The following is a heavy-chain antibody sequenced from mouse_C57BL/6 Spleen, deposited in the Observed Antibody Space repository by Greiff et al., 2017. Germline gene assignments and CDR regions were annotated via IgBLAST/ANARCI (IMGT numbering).Heavy chain of an antibody. Sequence: VQLQQSGPELVKPGASVKISCKASGYTFTDYYMNWVKQSHGKSLEWIGDINPNNGGTSYNQKFKGKATLTVDKSSSTAYMELRSLTSEDSAVYYCASSTMVTTRAFADWGQGTLVTVSA. CDR2: INPNNGGT. V-gene: IGHV1-26*01. J-gene: IGHJ3*01. CDR1: GYTFTDYY. CDR3: ASSTMVTTRAFAD. D-gene: IGHD2-2*01.